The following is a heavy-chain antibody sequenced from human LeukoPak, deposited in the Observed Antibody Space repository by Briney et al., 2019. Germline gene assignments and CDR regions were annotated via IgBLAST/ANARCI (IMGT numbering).Heavy chain of an antibody. CDR2: INPKSGRT. J-gene: IGHJ4*02. Sequence: ASVKVSCKAPGYTFTSSDINWVRQATGQGLEWMGWINPKSGRTGYAKKFQDRVSMTMNTSISTAYMEVSSLRFDDTAVYYCARGRSGLAAAGTYDYWGQGTLITVSS. CDR1: GYTFTSSD. D-gene: IGHD6-13*01. CDR3: ARGRSGLAAAGTYDY. V-gene: IGHV1-8*01.